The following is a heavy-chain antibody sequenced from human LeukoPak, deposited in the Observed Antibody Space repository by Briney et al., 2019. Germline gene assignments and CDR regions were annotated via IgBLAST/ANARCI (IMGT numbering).Heavy chain of an antibody. CDR2: IYYSGST. J-gene: IGHJ3*02. D-gene: IGHD6-13*01. Sequence: TSETLSLTCTVSGGSISSYYWSWIRQPRGKGLERIGYIYYSGSTNYNPSLKSRVTISVDTSKNQFSLKLSSVTAADTAVYYCARPIAAADTDAFDIWGQGTMVTVSS. CDR1: GGSISSYY. CDR3: ARPIAAADTDAFDI. V-gene: IGHV4-59*08.